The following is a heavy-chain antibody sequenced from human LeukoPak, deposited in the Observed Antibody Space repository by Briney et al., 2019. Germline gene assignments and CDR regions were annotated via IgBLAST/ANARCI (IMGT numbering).Heavy chain of an antibody. CDR1: GFTFSSFA. D-gene: IGHD1-26*01. Sequence: GGSLRLSCAASGFTFSSFAMNWVRQAPGKGLEWVGRIKSKTDGGTTDYAAPVKGRFTISRDDSKNTLYLQMNSLKTEDTAVYYCTTELRWEPLPDYWGQGTLVTVSS. CDR2: IKSKTDGGTT. V-gene: IGHV3-15*01. CDR3: TTELRWEPLPDY. J-gene: IGHJ4*02.